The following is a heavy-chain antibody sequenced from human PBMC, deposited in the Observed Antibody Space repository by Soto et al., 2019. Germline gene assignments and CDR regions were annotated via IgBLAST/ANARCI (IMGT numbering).Heavy chain of an antibody. CDR3: ARGEVTAMARPFDY. CDR1: GGSFSGYY. D-gene: IGHD5-18*01. V-gene: IGHV4-34*01. J-gene: IGHJ4*02. CDR2: INHSGST. Sequence: QVQLQQWGAGLLKPSETLSLTCAVYGGSFSGYYWSWIRQPPGKGLEWIGEINHSGSTNYNPSLKSRVTISVDTSKNQFSLKLSSVTAADTAMYYCARGEVTAMARPFDYWGQGTLVTVSS.